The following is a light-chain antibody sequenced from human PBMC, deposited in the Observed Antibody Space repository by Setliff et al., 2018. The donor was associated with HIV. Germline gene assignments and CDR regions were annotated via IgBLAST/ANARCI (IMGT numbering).Light chain of an antibody. J-gene: IGLJ1*01. V-gene: IGLV2-11*01. CDR3: CSYGGPSTFYV. CDR1: STDVGGYDS. Sequence: SALTQPRSVSGSPGQSVTISCTTTSTDVGGYDSVSWYQQLPGKAPKLMIYDVNKRPSGIPDRFSGSKSGNTASLTISGLQAADEADYYCCSYGGPSTFYVFGTGTKV. CDR2: DVN.